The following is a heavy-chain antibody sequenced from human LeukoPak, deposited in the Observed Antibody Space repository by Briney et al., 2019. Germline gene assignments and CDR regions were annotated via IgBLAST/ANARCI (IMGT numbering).Heavy chain of an antibody. CDR1: GYTFTGYY. V-gene: IGHV1-2*02. CDR3: ARAGRSDSSGYSNAFDI. D-gene: IGHD3-22*01. J-gene: IGHJ3*02. CDR2: INPNSGGT. Sequence: ASVKVSCKASGYTFTGYYMHWVRQAPGQGLEWMGWINPNSGGTNYAQKFQGRVTMTRDTSISTAYMELSRLRSGDTAVYYCARAGRSDSSGYSNAFDIWGQGTMVTVSS.